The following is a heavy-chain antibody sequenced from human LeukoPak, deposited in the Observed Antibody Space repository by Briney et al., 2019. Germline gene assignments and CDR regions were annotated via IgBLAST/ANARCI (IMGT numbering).Heavy chain of an antibody. Sequence: PGGSLRLSCAASGFTFSSYAMSWVRQAPGKGLEWVSAISGSGGSTYYADSVKGRFTISRDNSKNTLYLQMNSLRAEDTAVYYCAKGLWFGELTHYFDYWGQGTLVTVSS. CDR2: ISGSGGST. CDR3: AKGLWFGELTHYFDY. CDR1: GFTFSSYA. V-gene: IGHV3-23*01. J-gene: IGHJ4*02. D-gene: IGHD3-10*01.